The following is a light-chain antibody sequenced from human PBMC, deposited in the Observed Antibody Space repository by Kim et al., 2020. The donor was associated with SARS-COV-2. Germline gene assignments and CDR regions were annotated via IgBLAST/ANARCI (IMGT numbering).Light chain of an antibody. J-gene: IGLJ3*02. Sequence: GKTVIISCTRSRGSIASNSVQWYQQRPGRAPTTVIYEDKQRPSGVPDRFSGSIDSSSNSASLTISGLKTEDEADYYCQSFDSSNRVFGGGTQLTVL. CDR1: RGSIASNS. CDR3: QSFDSSNRV. V-gene: IGLV6-57*03. CDR2: EDK.